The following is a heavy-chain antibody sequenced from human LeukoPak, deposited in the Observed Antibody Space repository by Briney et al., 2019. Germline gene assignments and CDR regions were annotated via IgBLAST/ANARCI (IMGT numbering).Heavy chain of an antibody. J-gene: IGHJ4*02. CDR3: ARLCSGGSCYGNY. CDR2: IYYSGST. V-gene: IGHV4-39*01. D-gene: IGHD2-15*01. CDR1: GGSISSSSYY. Sequence: SEXLSLTCTVSGGSISSSSYYWGWIRQPPGKGLEWIGSIYYSGSTYYNPSLKSRVTISVHTSKNQFSLKLSSVTAADTAVYYCARLCSGGSCYGNYWGQGTLVTVSS.